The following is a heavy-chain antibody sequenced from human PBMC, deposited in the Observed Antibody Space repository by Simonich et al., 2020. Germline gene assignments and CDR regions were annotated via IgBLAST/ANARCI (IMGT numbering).Heavy chain of an antibody. D-gene: IGHD5-12*01. J-gene: IGHJ3*02. Sequence: EVQLVESGGGLVQPGGSLRLSCAASGFTFSSYSMNWVRQAPGKGVEWVSYISSSSSTKYYADSVKGRFTISRDNAKNSLYLQMNSLRAEDTAVYYCARDSSYYAFDIWGQGTMVTVSS. CDR2: ISSSSSTK. CDR3: ARDSSYYAFDI. CDR1: GFTFSSYS. V-gene: IGHV3-48*01.